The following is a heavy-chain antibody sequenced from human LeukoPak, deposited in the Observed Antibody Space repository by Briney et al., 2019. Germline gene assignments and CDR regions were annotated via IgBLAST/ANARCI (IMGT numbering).Heavy chain of an antibody. Sequence: GGSLRLSCAASGFTFSSYAMSWVRQAPGKGLEWVSAISGSGGNTNYEYSVKGRFTNSRDNSKNTLYLQMNSLRAADTAVYYCAKTPEGDLSFDYWGQGTLVTVSS. CDR2: ISGSGGNT. V-gene: IGHV3-23*01. CDR3: AKTPEGDLSFDY. CDR1: GFTFSSYA. J-gene: IGHJ4*02.